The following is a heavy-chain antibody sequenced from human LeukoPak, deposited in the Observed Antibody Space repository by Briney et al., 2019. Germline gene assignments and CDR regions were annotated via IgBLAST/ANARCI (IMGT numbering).Heavy chain of an antibody. CDR1: GFTFDGYG. J-gene: IGHJ4*02. CDR3: ARDLRYSSSWSAFGY. CDR2: INWNGGST. Sequence: GGSLRLSCAASGFTFDGYGMSWVRQAPGKGLEWVSGINWNGGSTGYADSVKGRFTISRDNAKNSLYLQMNSLRAEDTALYHCARDLRYSSSWSAFGYWGQGTLVTVSS. V-gene: IGHV3-20*01. D-gene: IGHD6-13*01.